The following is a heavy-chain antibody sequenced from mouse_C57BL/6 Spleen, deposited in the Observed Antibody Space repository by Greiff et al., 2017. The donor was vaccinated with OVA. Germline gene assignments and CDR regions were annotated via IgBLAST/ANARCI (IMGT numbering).Heavy chain of an antibody. CDR1: GFTFSSYA. CDR2: ISSGGDYI. D-gene: IGHD3-1*01. J-gene: IGHJ2*01. CDR3: TRDCGGYYFDY. Sequence: EVMLVESGEGLVKPGGSLKLSCAASGFTFSSYAMSWVRQTPEKRLEWVAYISSGGDYIYYADTVKGRFTISRDNARNTLYLQMSSLKSEDTAMYYCTRDCGGYYFDYWGQGTTLTVSS. V-gene: IGHV5-9-1*02.